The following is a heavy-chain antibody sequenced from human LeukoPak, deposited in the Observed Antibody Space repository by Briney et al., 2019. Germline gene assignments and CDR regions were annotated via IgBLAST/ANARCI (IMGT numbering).Heavy chain of an antibody. J-gene: IGHJ4*02. Sequence: SETLSLTCTVSGGSISSGGYYWSWIRQHPGKGLEWIGYIYYSGSTYYNPSLKSRVTISVDTSKNQFSLKLSSVTAADTAVYYCARGRWYYYGSGSHYFDYWGQGTLVTVSS. CDR3: ARGRWYYYGSGSHYFDY. CDR1: GGSISSGGYY. CDR2: IYYSGST. D-gene: IGHD3-10*01. V-gene: IGHV4-31*03.